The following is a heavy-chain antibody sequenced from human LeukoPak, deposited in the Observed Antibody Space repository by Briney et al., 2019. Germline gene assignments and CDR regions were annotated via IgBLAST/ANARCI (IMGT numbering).Heavy chain of an antibody. CDR3: ARAKGLHYDSSGYFDY. V-gene: IGHV4-4*07. Sequence: TTSETLSLTCTVSGGSISSYYWSWIRQPAGKGLEWIGRIYTSGSTNYNPSLKSRVTMSVDTSKNQFSLKLSSVTAADTAVYYCARAKGLHYDSSGYFDYWGQGTLVTVSS. D-gene: IGHD3-22*01. CDR2: IYTSGST. CDR1: GGSISSYY. J-gene: IGHJ4*02.